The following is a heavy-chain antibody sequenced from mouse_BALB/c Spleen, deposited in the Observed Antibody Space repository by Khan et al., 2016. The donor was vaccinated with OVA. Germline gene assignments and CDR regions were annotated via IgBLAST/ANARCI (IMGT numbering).Heavy chain of an antibody. CDR3: TRAGYGAFAF. CDR1: GYIFTDYL. V-gene: IGHV1-5*01. CDR2: IYPGNNDT. D-gene: IGHD1-1*01. Sequence: IQLVQSGTVLARPGTSVRMSCKASGYIFTDYLMHWVKQRPGQGLEWIGSIYPGNNDTNYNQKFKDKAKLTSVPSASTAYMDFSSLTNEDSAVFYCTRAGYGAFAFWGQGTLVTVSA. J-gene: IGHJ3*01.